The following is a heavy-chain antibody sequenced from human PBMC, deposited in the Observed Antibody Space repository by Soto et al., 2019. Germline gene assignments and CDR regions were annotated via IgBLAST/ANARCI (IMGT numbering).Heavy chain of an antibody. D-gene: IGHD3-10*01. CDR3: AREGVLWFGENNPTQKWFDP. CDR1: GYTFTSYG. V-gene: IGHV1-18*01. Sequence: QVQLVQSGAEVKKPGASVKVSCKASGYTFTSYGISWVRQAPGQGLEWMGWISAYNGNTNYAQKLQGRVTMTTDTSTSTAYMELRSLSSDDTAVYYCAREGVLWFGENNPTQKWFDPWGQGTLVTVSS. CDR2: ISAYNGNT. J-gene: IGHJ5*02.